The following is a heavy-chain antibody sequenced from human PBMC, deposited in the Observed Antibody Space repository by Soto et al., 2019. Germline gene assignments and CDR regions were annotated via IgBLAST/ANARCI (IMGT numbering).Heavy chain of an antibody. Sequence: SETLSLTCTVSGGSISSYYWSWIRQPAGKGLEWIGRVYNSGSTNYNPSLKSRVTISEDTSKSQFSLKVNSMTAADTAVYYCARYRREAVAGYTLDNWGQGILVTVSS. D-gene: IGHD6-13*01. CDR3: ARYRREAVAGYTLDN. CDR2: VYNSGST. CDR1: GGSISSYY. J-gene: IGHJ4*02. V-gene: IGHV4-4*07.